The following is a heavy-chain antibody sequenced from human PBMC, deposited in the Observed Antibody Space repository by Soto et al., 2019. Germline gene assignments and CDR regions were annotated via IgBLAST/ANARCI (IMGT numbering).Heavy chain of an antibody. Sequence: QITLKESGPTLVKPTQTLTLTCTFSGFSLSTSGVCVGWIRQPPGKALEWLALIYWDDGKRYSPSLKSRLTITKDTYKNQVVLKMTNMDPVDTATYYCAHRLAATGLFDYWGQGTLVTVSS. J-gene: IGHJ4*02. V-gene: IGHV2-5*02. CDR3: AHRLAATGLFDY. CDR1: GFSLSTSGVC. CDR2: IYWDDGK. D-gene: IGHD6-13*01.